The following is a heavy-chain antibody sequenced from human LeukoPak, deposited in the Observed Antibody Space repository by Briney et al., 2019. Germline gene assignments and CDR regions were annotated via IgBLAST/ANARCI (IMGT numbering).Heavy chain of an antibody. CDR1: GGSISSYY. D-gene: IGHD3-10*01. CDR3: ARHSTDYYGSGREGYFGY. J-gene: IGHJ4*02. Sequence: PSETLSLTCTVSGGSISSYYWSWIRQPPGKGLEWIGYIFNSGSTNYNPSLKSRVTISVHTSKNQFSLKLSSVTAADTAVYYCARHSTDYYGSGREGYFGYWGQGTLVTVSS. V-gene: IGHV4-59*08. CDR2: IFNSGST.